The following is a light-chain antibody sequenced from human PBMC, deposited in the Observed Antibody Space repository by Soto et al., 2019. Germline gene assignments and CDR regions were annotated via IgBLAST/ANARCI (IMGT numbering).Light chain of an antibody. V-gene: IGLV2-14*01. Sequence: QSVLAQPASVSGSPGQPITISCTGSSSDVGAYNYVSWYQQHPGKAPKLIIHGVTNRPSGVSNRFSGSKSDYTASLTISGLQAEDEADYYCSSYTTAYFYVFGTGTKVTVL. CDR1: SSDVGAYNY. CDR2: GVT. CDR3: SSYTTAYFYV. J-gene: IGLJ1*01.